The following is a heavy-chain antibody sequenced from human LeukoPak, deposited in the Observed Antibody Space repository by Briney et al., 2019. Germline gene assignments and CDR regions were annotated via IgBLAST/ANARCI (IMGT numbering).Heavy chain of an antibody. CDR3: ARANYYGAFDI. D-gene: IGHD3-22*01. V-gene: IGHV4-59*01. CDR1: GGPISSYY. CDR2: IYYSGST. J-gene: IGHJ3*02. Sequence: SETLSLTCTVSGGPISSYYWSWIRQPPGKGLEWIGYIYYSGSTNYNPSLKSRVTISVDTSKNQFSLKLSSVTAADTAVYYCARANYYGAFDIWGQGTMVTVSS.